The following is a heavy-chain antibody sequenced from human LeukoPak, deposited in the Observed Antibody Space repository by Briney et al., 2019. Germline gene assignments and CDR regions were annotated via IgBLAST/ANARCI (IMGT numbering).Heavy chain of an antibody. CDR1: GFTFDDYA. D-gene: IGHD6-19*01. Sequence: SLRLSCAASGFTFDDYASHWVRQAPGEGLEWVSGMTSNSRSIGYADSVKGRFTISRDNAKNSLYLQMNNLRAEDTALYYCAIDRAGDLPYWGQGTLVTVSS. CDR2: MTSNSRSI. V-gene: IGHV3-9*01. CDR3: AIDRAGDLPY. J-gene: IGHJ4*02.